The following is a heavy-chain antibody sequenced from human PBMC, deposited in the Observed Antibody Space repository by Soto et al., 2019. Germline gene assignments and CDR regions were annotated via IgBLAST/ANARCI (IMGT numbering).Heavy chain of an antibody. CDR3: ARSPYSGSYYPEYYFDY. Sequence: GGSLRLSCAASGFTFSSYDMHWVRQATGKGLEWVSAIGTAGDTYYPGSVKGRFTISRENAKNSLYLQMNSLRAGDTAVYYCARSPYSGSYYPEYYFDYWGQGTLVTVSS. J-gene: IGHJ4*02. CDR2: IGTAGDT. CDR1: GFTFSSYD. V-gene: IGHV3-13*04. D-gene: IGHD1-26*01.